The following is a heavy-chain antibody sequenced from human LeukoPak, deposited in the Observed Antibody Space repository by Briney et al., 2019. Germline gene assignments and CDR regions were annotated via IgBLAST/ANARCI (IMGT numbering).Heavy chain of an antibody. CDR3: ARAEYSSYDYWFDP. Sequence: PSETLSLTCTVSGGSISSGDYCWSWIRQPPGKGLEWIGYIYYSGSTYYNPSLKSRVTISVDTSKNQFSLKLSSVTAADTAVYYCARAEYSSYDYWFDPWGQGTLVTVSS. J-gene: IGHJ5*02. CDR1: GGSISSGDYC. V-gene: IGHV4-30-4*01. D-gene: IGHD5-12*01. CDR2: IYYSGST.